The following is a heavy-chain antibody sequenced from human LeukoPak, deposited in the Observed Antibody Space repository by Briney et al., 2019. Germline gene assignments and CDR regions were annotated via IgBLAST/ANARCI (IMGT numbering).Heavy chain of an antibody. CDR1: GGSISSGDYY. Sequence: SQTLSLTXTVPGGSISSGDYYWSCIRQPPGKGLEWIGYIYYSGSTYYNPSLKSRVTISVDTSKNQFSLKLSSVTAADTAVYYCAGDRGTGTRFDPWGQGTLVTVSS. D-gene: IGHD1-1*01. J-gene: IGHJ5*02. CDR3: AGDRGTGTRFDP. V-gene: IGHV4-30-4*01. CDR2: IYYSGST.